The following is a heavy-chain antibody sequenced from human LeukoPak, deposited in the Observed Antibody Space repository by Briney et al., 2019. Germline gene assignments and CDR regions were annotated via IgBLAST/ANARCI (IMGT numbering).Heavy chain of an antibody. CDR3: ARSLGSRSDV. CDR1: GFTFSSYE. Sequence: GGSLRLSCAASGFTFSSYEMNWVRQAPGKGLEWVSYISSSDSTIYYADSVKGRFTISRDNAKNSLYLQMNSLRAEDTAVYYCARSLGSRSDVWGQGTTVTVSS. V-gene: IGHV3-48*03. J-gene: IGHJ6*02. D-gene: IGHD3-22*01. CDR2: ISSSDSTI.